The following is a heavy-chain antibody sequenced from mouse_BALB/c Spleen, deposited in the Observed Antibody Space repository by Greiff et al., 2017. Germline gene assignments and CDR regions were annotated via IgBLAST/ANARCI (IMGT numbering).Heavy chain of an antibody. CDR1: GYTFTNYW. CDR2: IYPGGGYT. D-gene: IGHD4-1*01. J-gene: IGHJ3*01. V-gene: IGHV1-63*02. CDR3: ARLTGTNAY. Sequence: QVHVKQSGAELVRPGTSVKISCKASGYTFTNYWLGWVKQRPGHGLEWIGDIYPGGGYTNYNEKFKGKATLTADTSSSTAYMQLSSLTSEDSAVYFCARLTGTNAYWGQGTLVTVSA.